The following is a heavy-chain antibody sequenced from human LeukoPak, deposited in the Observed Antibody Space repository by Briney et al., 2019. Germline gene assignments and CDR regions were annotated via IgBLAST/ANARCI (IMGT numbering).Heavy chain of an antibody. J-gene: IGHJ6*02. V-gene: IGHV3-9*01. CDR1: GYSFKDYG. CDR2: INWNGGGT. Sequence: GGSLRLSCAATGYSFKDYGVHWVRGPPGKGLEWVTAINWNGGGTEYADSVKGRFTIFRDNAKNSLYLQLSSLRPEDTALYYCAKHLTATNTYIFFGLDVWGQGTSVTVSS. D-gene: IGHD1-26*01. CDR3: AKHLTATNTYIFFGLDV.